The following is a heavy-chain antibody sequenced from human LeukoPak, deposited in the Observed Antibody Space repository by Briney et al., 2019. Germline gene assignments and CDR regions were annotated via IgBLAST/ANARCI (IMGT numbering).Heavy chain of an antibody. CDR2: INAGNGNT. CDR3: AREGLRYFDSLSQYGMDV. CDR1: GYTFTSYA. V-gene: IGHV1-3*01. Sequence: ASVKVSCKASGYTFTSYAMHWVRQAPGQRLEWTGWINAGNGNTKFSQKFQGRVTITRDTSASTAYMELSSLRSEDTAAYYCAREGLRYFDSLSQYGMDVWGKGTTVTVSS. J-gene: IGHJ6*04. D-gene: IGHD3-9*01.